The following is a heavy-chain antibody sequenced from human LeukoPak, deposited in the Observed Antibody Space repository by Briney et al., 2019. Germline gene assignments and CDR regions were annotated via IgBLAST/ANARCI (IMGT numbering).Heavy chain of an antibody. CDR2: INHSGST. Sequence: SETLSLTCAVYGGSFSGYYWSWIRQPPGKGLEWIGEINHSGSTNYNPSLKSRVTISVDTSKNQFSLKLSSVTAADTAVYYCARVLETEAFDIWGQGTMVTVSS. CDR3: ARVLETEAFDI. CDR1: GGSFSGYY. V-gene: IGHV4-34*01. D-gene: IGHD3-3*01. J-gene: IGHJ3*02.